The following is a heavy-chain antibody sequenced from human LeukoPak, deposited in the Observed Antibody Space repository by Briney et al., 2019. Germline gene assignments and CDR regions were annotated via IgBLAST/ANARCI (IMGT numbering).Heavy chain of an antibody. J-gene: IGHJ4*02. V-gene: IGHV3-23*01. CDR3: AKVKGDSSGWLNFDY. CDR2: ISGSGGST. D-gene: IGHD6-19*01. CDR1: GFTFSSYA. Sequence: PGGSLRLSCAASGFTFSSYAMSWVRQAPGKGLEWVSAISGSGGSTYYADSVKGRFTISRDNSKNTLYLQMNSLRAEDTAVYYCAKVKGDSSGWLNFDYWGQGTLVTVSS.